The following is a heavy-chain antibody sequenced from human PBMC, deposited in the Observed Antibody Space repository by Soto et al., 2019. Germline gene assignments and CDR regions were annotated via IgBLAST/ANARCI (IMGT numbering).Heavy chain of an antibody. Sequence: QITLKESGPTLVKPTQTLTLTCTFSGFSLSTSGVGVGWIRQPPGKALECLALIYWDDDKRYSPSLKSRLTITKDTSKSQVVLTMTNMDPVDTATYYCAHPLLYSYSCAYWGQGTLVTVSS. CDR1: GFSLSTSGVG. V-gene: IGHV2-5*02. CDR2: IYWDDDK. CDR3: AHPLLYSYSCAY. D-gene: IGHD5-18*01. J-gene: IGHJ4*02.